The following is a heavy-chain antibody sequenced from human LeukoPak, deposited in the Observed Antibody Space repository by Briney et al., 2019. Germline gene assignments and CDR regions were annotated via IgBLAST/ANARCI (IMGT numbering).Heavy chain of an antibody. D-gene: IGHD5-18*01. J-gene: IGHJ4*02. V-gene: IGHV3-33*06. Sequence: GGSLRLSCATSGFTFSSYGMHWVRQAPGKGLEWVAVIWYDGSNKYYADSVKGRFTISRDNSKNTLYLQMNSLRVEDTAVYYCAKDLGDTAMVFYYFDYWGQGTLVTVSS. CDR3: AKDLGDTAMVFYYFDY. CDR2: IWYDGSNK. CDR1: GFTFSSYG.